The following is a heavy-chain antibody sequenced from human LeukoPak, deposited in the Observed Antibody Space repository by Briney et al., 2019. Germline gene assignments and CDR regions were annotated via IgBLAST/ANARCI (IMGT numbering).Heavy chain of an antibody. CDR2: ISYDGSNK. Sequence: PGRSLRLSCAASGFTFSSYAMHWVRQAPGKGLEWVAVISYDGSNKYYADSVKGRFTISRDNSKNTLYLQMNSLRAEDTAVYYCARSKSLIAAHLDYWGQGTLVTVSS. D-gene: IGHD6-13*01. CDR1: GFTFSSYA. V-gene: IGHV3-30*01. J-gene: IGHJ4*02. CDR3: ARSKSLIAAHLDY.